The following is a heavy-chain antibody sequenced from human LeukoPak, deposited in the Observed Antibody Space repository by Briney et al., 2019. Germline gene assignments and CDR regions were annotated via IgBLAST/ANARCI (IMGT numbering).Heavy chain of an antibody. Sequence: GGSLTLSCAAPGFTFSIYAMSWVRQAPGKGLQWVSSITSRGESTWYVDSVKGRFTITRDNSENTLYLQMHSLRAEDTAVYYCARDRPNYYGSDGHYYRRDGDYWGRGTLVSVSS. CDR1: GFTFSIYA. V-gene: IGHV3-23*01. CDR3: ARDRPNYYGSDGHYYRRDGDY. CDR2: ITSRGEST. J-gene: IGHJ4*02. D-gene: IGHD3-22*01.